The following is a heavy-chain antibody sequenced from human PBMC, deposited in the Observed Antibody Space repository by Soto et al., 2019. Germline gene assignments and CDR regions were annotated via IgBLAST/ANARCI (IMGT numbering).Heavy chain of an antibody. Sequence: QVQLVQSGAEVKKPGSSVKVSCKASGGTFSSYAISWVRQAPGQGLEWMGGIIPIFGTANYAQKFQGRVTITADESTSTAYMELSSLRAEDTAVYYCARLSSSQPLPRDAFDIWGQGTMVTVSS. V-gene: IGHV1-69*01. CDR2: IIPIFGTA. CDR1: GGTFSSYA. D-gene: IGHD6-6*01. J-gene: IGHJ3*02. CDR3: ARLSSSQPLPRDAFDI.